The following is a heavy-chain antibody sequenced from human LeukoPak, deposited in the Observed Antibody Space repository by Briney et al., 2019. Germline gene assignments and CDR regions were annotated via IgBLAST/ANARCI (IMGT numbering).Heavy chain of an antibody. CDR1: GGTFSSYA. CDR3: ATGINIMVRGVIITYNWFDP. D-gene: IGHD3-10*01. CDR2: FDPEDGET. Sequence: ASVKVSCKASGGTFSSYAISWVRQAPGKGLEWMGGFDPEDGETIYAQKFQGRVTMTEDTSTDTAYMELSSLRSEDTAVYYCATGINIMVRGVIITYNWFDPWGQGTLVTVSS. J-gene: IGHJ5*02. V-gene: IGHV1-24*01.